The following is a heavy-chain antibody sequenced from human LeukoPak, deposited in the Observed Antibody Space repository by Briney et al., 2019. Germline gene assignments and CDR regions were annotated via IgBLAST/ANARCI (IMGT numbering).Heavy chain of an antibody. CDR1: GFTFSSYG. D-gene: IGHD3-10*01. J-gene: IGHJ5*02. CDR3: ARYQLWFGEP. Sequence: PGRSLRLSCAASGFTFSSYGMHWVRQAPGKGLEWISYISSSGSTLYYADSVKGRFTISRDNAKNSLYLQMNSLRAEDTAVYYCARYQLWFGEPWGQGTLVTVSS. V-gene: IGHV3-48*04. CDR2: ISSSGSTL.